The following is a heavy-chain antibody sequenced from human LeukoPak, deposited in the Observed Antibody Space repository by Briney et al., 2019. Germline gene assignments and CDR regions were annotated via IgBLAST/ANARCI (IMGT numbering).Heavy chain of an antibody. D-gene: IGHD6-6*01. J-gene: IGHJ4*02. V-gene: IGHV3-21*01. CDR2: ISSSSSYI. Sequence: GGSLRLSCAAAGITFSSNWMSWVRQAPGKGLEWVSSISSSSSYIYYADSVKGRFTISRDNAKNSLYLQMNSLRAEDTAVYYCARIGSSSYDYWGQGTLVTVSS. CDR1: GITFSSNW. CDR3: ARIGSSSYDY.